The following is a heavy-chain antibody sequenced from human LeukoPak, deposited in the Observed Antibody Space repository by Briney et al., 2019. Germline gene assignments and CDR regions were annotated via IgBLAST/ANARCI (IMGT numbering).Heavy chain of an antibody. D-gene: IGHD3-10*01. J-gene: IGHJ6*02. CDR3: ARGPRGESYYYGMDV. V-gene: IGHV1-69*13. Sequence: GASVKVSCKASGGTFSSYAISWVRQAPGQGLEWMGGIIPIFGTANYAQKFQGRVTITADESTSTAYMELSSLRSEDTAVYYCARGPRGESYYYGMDVWGQGTTVTVSS. CDR2: IIPIFGTA. CDR1: GGTFSSYA.